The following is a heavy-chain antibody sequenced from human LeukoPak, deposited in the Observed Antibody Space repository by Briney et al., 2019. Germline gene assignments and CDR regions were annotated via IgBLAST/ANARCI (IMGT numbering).Heavy chain of an antibody. V-gene: IGHV1-2*04. J-gene: IGHJ4*02. CDR3: AREEGSSFPEVYFDY. CDR2: INPNSGGT. CDR1: GYTFTGYY. D-gene: IGHD6-13*01. Sequence: ASVKVSCKASGYTFTGYYMHWVRQAPGQGLEWMGWINPNSGGTNYAQKFQGWVTMTRDTSISTAYMELSRLGSDDTAVYYCAREEGSSFPEVYFDYWGQGTLVTVSS.